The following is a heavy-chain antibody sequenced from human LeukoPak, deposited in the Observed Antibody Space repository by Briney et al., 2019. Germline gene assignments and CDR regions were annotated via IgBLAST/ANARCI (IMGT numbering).Heavy chain of an antibody. CDR1: GGSISSGSYY. Sequence: SETLSLTCTVSGGSISSGSYYWTWIRQPPGKGLEWIGYISYSGSTNYNPSLKSRVTISVDTSKNQFSLNLSSVTAADTAVYYCARRGSGGRSFDIWGQGTMVTVSS. D-gene: IGHD2-15*01. CDR2: ISYSGST. V-gene: IGHV4-61*01. J-gene: IGHJ3*02. CDR3: ARRGSGGRSFDI.